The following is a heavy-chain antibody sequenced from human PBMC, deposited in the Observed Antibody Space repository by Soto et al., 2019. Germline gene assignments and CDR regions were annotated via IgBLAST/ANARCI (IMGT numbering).Heavy chain of an antibody. CDR2: ISGSGGST. CDR1: GFTFSSYA. Sequence: VGSLRLSCAASGFTFSSYAMSWVRQAPGKGLEWVSAISGSGGSTYYADSVKGRFTISRDNSKNTLYLQMNSLRAEDTAVYYCAKDRDYYDSSGYFDYWGQGTLVTVSS. CDR3: AKDRDYYDSSGYFDY. D-gene: IGHD3-22*01. J-gene: IGHJ4*02. V-gene: IGHV3-23*01.